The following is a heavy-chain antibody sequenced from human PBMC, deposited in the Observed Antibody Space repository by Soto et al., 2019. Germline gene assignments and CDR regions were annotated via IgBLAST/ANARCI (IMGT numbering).Heavy chain of an antibody. V-gene: IGHV3-11*06. CDR1: GFPFRDYY. J-gene: IGHJ4*02. D-gene: IGHD6-19*01. Sequence: QVQLVASGGGLVKPGGSLRLSCAGSGFPFRDYYMSWIRQAPGKGLEWLSYISGSSDYTNSADSVKGRFTISRDNAKNSLFLQMNNLTADDTAMYYCARDLGSASSNYFPSWGLGTLVTVSS. CDR3: ARDLGSASSNYFPS. CDR2: ISGSSDYT.